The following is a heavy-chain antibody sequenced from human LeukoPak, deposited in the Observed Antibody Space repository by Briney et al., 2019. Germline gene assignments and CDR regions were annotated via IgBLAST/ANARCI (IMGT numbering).Heavy chain of an antibody. V-gene: IGHV4-34*01. CDR1: GGSFSGYY. CDR2: INHSGSN. D-gene: IGHD3-22*01. J-gene: IGHJ4*02. Sequence: TSETLSLPCAVYGGSFSGYYWRWLRQPPGKGLAWIGEINHSGSNNYNPSIKIRVTLSVEPSKNQCSLKLSSVTAADTAVYYCARHPCAEYYDGSGYALYYCDYWGQGTLVTVSS. CDR3: ARHPCAEYYDGSGYALYYCDY.